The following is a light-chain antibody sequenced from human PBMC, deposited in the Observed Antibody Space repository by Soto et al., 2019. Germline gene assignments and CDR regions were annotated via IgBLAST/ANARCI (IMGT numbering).Light chain of an antibody. V-gene: IGKV1-5*03. Sequence: DIQMTQSPSTLSASVGDRVTITCRASQSISSWLAWYQQKPGKAPKLLIYKASSLESGVPSRFSGSGSGTEFTLTISSLQPDDFAVYYCHQYGTSPRTFGQGTKVEIK. CDR3: HQYGTSPRT. CDR2: KAS. CDR1: QSISSW. J-gene: IGKJ1*01.